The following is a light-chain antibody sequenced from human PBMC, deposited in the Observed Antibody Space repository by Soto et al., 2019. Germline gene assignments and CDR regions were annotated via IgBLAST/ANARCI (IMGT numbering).Light chain of an antibody. J-gene: IGLJ3*02. V-gene: IGLV8-61*01. Sequence: QTVVNQEPSFSVSPGGTVTLTCGLSSGSVSTSYYPSWYQQTPGQAPRTLIYSTNTRSSGVPDRFSGSILGNKAALTITGAQADDESDYYCVLYMGSGIWVFGGGTKVTVL. CDR2: STN. CDR3: VLYMGSGIWV. CDR1: SGSVSTSYY.